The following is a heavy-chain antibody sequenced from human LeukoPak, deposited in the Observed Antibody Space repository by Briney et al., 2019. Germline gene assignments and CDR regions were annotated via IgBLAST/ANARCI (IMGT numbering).Heavy chain of an antibody. CDR3: ARKGYDFWSGGHDY. V-gene: IGHV1-18*01. CDR2: ISAYNGNT. CDR1: GYIFTSYG. Sequence: GASVKVSCKASGYIFTSYGISWVRQAPGQGLEWMGWISAYNGNTDYAQKLQGRVTMTTDTSTSTAYMELRSLRSDDTAVYYCARKGYDFWSGGHDYWGQGTLVTVSS. D-gene: IGHD3-3*01. J-gene: IGHJ4*02.